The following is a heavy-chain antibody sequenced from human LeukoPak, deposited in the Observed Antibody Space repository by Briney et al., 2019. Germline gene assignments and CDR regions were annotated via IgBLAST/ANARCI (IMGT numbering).Heavy chain of an antibody. Sequence: AXVKVXXXASGYTFTSYAMNWVRQAPGQGLEWMGWINTNTGNPTYAQGFTGRFVFSLDTSVSTAYLQISSRKAEDTAVYYCARDSXFVGTYSSSLDYWGQGTLVTVSS. V-gene: IGHV7-4-1*02. CDR1: GYTFTSYA. J-gene: IGHJ4*02. D-gene: IGHD6-6*01. CDR3: ARDSXFVGTYSSSLDY. CDR2: INTNTGNP.